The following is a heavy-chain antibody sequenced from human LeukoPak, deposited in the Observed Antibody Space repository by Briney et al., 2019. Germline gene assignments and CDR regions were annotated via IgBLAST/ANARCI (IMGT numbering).Heavy chain of an antibody. CDR1: GYTLTELS. J-gene: IGHJ4*02. CDR3: ARTQRVSFPFDY. CDR2: FDPEDGET. Sequence: SVTVSCKVSGYTLTELSMHWVRQAPGKGLERMGGFDPEDGETIYAQKVQGRVTMTVDTSTSSVFMELGSLESEDTVVYYSARTQRVSFPFDYWGQGALVTVSS. D-gene: IGHD1-26*01. V-gene: IGHV1-24*01.